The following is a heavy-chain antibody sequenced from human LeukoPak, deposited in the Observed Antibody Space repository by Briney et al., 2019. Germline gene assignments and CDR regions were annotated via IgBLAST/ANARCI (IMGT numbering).Heavy chain of an antibody. CDR1: GFTVSSNY. J-gene: IGHJ4*02. CDR2: IYSGGST. Sequence: GGSLRLSCAASGFTVSSNYMSWVRQAPGKGLEWVSIIYSGGSTYYADSVKGRFTISRDNSKNTVYLQMNRLRAEDTAVYYCARDPGVAARPEDYWGQGTLVTVSS. D-gene: IGHD6-6*01. CDR3: ARDPGVAARPEDY. V-gene: IGHV3-53*01.